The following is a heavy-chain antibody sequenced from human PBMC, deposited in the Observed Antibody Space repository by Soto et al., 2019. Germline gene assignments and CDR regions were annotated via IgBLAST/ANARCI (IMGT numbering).Heavy chain of an antibody. D-gene: IGHD2-8*02. CDR2: ISSSSSTI. Sequence: GGPLRLSCAASGFTFSSYSMNWVRQAPGKGLEWVSYISSSSSTIYYADSVKGRFTISRDNAKNSLYLQMNSLRAEDKAVYYCARVEVYAAFDIWGQGTMVTVSS. V-gene: IGHV3-48*04. CDR1: GFTFSSYS. J-gene: IGHJ3*02. CDR3: ARVEVYAAFDI.